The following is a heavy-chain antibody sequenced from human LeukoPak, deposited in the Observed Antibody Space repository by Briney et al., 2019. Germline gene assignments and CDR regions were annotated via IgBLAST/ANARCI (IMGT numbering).Heavy chain of an antibody. J-gene: IGHJ5*01. D-gene: IGHD1-1*01. CDR2: ISAYNGNT. CDR1: GYTFTSFG. V-gene: IGHV1-18*01. Sequence: ASVKVPCKASGYTFTSFGISWVRQAPGQGLEWMGWISAYNGNTNYVQKLQGRVTMTTDTTTSTAYMELRSLRSDDTAVYYCARVQLPPNLNSFDSWGQGTLVTVSS. CDR3: ARVQLPPNLNSFDS.